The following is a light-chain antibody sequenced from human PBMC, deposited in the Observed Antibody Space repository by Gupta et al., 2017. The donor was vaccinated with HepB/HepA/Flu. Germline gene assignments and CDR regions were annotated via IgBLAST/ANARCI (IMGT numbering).Light chain of an antibody. CDR3: QQYGSSPPWT. Sequence: EIVLXQSPGXLSLSPXERATLSCRASQSVSSSYLAWYQQKPGQAPRLLIYGASSRATGIPDRFSGSGSGTDFTLTISRLEPEDFAVYYCQQYGSSPPWTFGQGTKVEIK. CDR2: GAS. J-gene: IGKJ1*01. CDR1: QSVSSSY. V-gene: IGKV3-20*01.